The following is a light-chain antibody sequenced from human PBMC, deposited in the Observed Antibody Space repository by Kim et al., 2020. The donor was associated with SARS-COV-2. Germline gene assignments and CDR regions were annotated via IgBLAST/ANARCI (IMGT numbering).Light chain of an antibody. CDR3: TSYTGTSIPYV. V-gene: IGLV2-14*01. Sequence: LSQPASVSGSPGQSITISCTGTSSDIGGYNFVSWYQHHPGKAPKVMIYEVSNRPSGVSNRFSGSKSGNTASLAISGLQAEDEADYYCTSYTGTSIPYVFGTGTKVTVL. CDR2: EVS. CDR1: SSDIGGYNF. J-gene: IGLJ1*01.